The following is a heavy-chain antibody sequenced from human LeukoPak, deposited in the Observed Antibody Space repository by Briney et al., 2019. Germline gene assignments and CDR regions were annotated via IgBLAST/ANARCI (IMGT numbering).Heavy chain of an antibody. CDR1: EGTFSSYA. D-gene: IGHD3-10*01. V-gene: IGHV1-18*01. Sequence: ASVKVSCKASEGTFSSYAISWVRQAPGQGLEWMGWISSYNGNTNYAQNLRDRLTMTTDTSTSTAYMELSSLRSEDTAVYYCARDLYYYGSGSYYRGFDYWGQGTLVTVSS. J-gene: IGHJ4*02. CDR2: ISSYNGNT. CDR3: ARDLYYYGSGSYYRGFDY.